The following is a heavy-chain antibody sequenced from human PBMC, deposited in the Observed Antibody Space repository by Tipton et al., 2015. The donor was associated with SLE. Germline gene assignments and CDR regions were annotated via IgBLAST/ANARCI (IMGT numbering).Heavy chain of an antibody. V-gene: IGHV4-34*01. CDR1: GGSFSGYY. Sequence: LRLSCAVYGGSFSGYYWSWIRQPPGKGLEWIGESNPSGNTNHNPSLKSRVTISVDTSKNQLSLKLTSVTAADTAVYYCARGAKERITLVRVRPYYFDYWGQGSLVTVSS. CDR2: SNPSGNT. CDR3: ARGAKERITLVRVRPYYFDY. D-gene: IGHD3-10*01. J-gene: IGHJ4*01.